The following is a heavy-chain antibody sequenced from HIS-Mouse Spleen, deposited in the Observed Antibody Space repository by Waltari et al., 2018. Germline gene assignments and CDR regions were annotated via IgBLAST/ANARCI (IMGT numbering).Heavy chain of an antibody. D-gene: IGHD3-3*01. V-gene: IGHV3-48*01. J-gene: IGHJ6*02. CDR2: ISSSSSTI. CDR1: GFTFSSYS. Sequence: EVQLVESGGGLVQPGGSLRLSCAASGFTFSSYSMNWVRQAPGKGLEWVSYISSSSSTIYYADSGKGRFTISRDNAKNSLYLQMNSLRAEDTAVYYCARESDFWSGYYYYYYYGMDVWGQGTTVTVSS. CDR3: ARESDFWSGYYYYYYYGMDV.